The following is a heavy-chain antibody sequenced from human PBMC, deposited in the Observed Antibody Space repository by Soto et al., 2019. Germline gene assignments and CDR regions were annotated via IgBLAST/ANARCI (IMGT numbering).Heavy chain of an antibody. CDR3: ARGRGYCSSTSCCRPPYYYYYGMDV. J-gene: IGHJ6*02. CDR1: GVTVSSDAYY. V-gene: IGHV4-61*08. D-gene: IGHD2-2*01. Sequence: PSETLSLTCTVSGVTVSSDAYYWSWIRQPPGKGLEWIGEINHSGSTNYNPSLKSRVTISVDTSKNQFSLKLSSVTAADTAVYYCARGRGYCSSTSCCRPPYYYYYGMDVWGQGTTVTVSS. CDR2: INHSGST.